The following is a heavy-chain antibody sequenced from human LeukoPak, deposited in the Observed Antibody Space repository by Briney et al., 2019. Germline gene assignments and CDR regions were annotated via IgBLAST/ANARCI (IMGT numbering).Heavy chain of an antibody. CDR2: ISAYNGNT. CDR3: ARAPTVTTRGFAFDI. V-gene: IGHV1-18*01. J-gene: IGHJ3*02. Sequence: ASVKVSCKASGYTFTSYGISWVRQAPGRGLEWMGWISAYNGNTNYAQKLQGRVTMTTDTSTSTAYMELRSLRSDDTAVYYCARAPTVTTRGFAFDIWGQGTMVTVSS. CDR1: GYTFTSYG. D-gene: IGHD4-17*01.